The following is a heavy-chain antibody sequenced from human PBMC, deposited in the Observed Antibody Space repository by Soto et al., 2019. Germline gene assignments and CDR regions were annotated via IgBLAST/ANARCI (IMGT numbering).Heavy chain of an antibody. Sequence: SETLSLTCAVSGGSVSSGSYHWSWIRQHPGKGLEWIGYIHYGGSPYYNPSLKSRVTMSIDTSKNQFSLNLSSVTAADTAVYFCARVPFGDYQLLSYFDYWGQGTLVTVSS. CDR3: ARVPFGDYQLLSYFDY. CDR2: IHYGGSP. V-gene: IGHV4-31*11. D-gene: IGHD2-2*01. CDR1: GGSVSSGSYH. J-gene: IGHJ4*02.